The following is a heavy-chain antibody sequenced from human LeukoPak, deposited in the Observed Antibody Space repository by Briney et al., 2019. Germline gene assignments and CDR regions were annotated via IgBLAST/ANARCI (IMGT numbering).Heavy chain of an antibody. V-gene: IGHV4-59*11. CDR1: GGSISSHY. CDR2: IYYSGST. Sequence: SETLSLTCTVSGGSISSHYWSWIRQPPGKGLEWIGYIYYSGSTNYNPSLKSRVTISVDTSKNQFSLKLSPVTAADTAVYYCARGGPGTRDYWGQGTLVTVSS. J-gene: IGHJ4*02. CDR3: ARGGPGTRDY.